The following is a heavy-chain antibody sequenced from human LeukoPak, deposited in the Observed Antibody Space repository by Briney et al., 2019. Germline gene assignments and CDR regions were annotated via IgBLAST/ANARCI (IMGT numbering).Heavy chain of an antibody. CDR1: GDSVSSNSGT. Sequence: SQTLSLTCAISGDSVSSNSGTWNWIRQSPSRGLEWLGRTYYRSKWYNDYAVSVKSRMTINPDTSKNHFSLQLNSVTPDDTAVYYCARGKSKRLDVWGQGTTVTVSS. V-gene: IGHV6-1*01. CDR3: ARGKSKRLDV. D-gene: IGHD5/OR15-5a*01. J-gene: IGHJ6*02. CDR2: TYYRSKWYN.